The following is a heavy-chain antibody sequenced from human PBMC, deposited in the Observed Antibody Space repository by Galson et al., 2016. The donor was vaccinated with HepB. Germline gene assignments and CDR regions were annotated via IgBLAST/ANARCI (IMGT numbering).Heavy chain of an antibody. CDR1: GGTLSSYD. CDR2: IIPIYDTA. Sequence: SVKVSCKASGGTLSSYDISWVRQAPGQGLEWMGGIIPIYDTANYAQKFQGRVTITADKSTSTVYMGLSSLTSEDMAVYYCARDGIVVVGLDAFDIWGQGTVVTVSS. V-gene: IGHV1-69*06. D-gene: IGHD3-22*01. J-gene: IGHJ3*02. CDR3: ARDGIVVVGLDAFDI.